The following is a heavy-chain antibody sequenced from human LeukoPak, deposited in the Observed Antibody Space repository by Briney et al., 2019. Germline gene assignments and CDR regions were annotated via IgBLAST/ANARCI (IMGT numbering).Heavy chain of an antibody. CDR2: IYYSGST. CDR3: ARPSEGGVLVY. Sequence: SETLSLTCTVSGGSIRSSYYYWGWIRQPPGKGLEWIGSIYYSGSTYYNPSLKSRVTISVDTSKNQFSLKLSSVTAADTAVYYCARPSEGGVLVYWGQGTLVTVSS. J-gene: IGHJ4*02. D-gene: IGHD3-16*01. V-gene: IGHV4-39*01. CDR1: GGSIRSSYYY.